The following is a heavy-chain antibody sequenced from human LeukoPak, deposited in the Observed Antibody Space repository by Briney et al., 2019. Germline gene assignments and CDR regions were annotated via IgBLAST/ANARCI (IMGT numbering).Heavy chain of an antibody. CDR2: INWNGGST. Sequence: GGSLRLSCAASGFTFDGMSWVRQAPGKGLEWVSYINWNGGSTDYADSVKGRFTISRDNAKNSLYLQMNSLRAEDTALYYCAREIYDSSGSDYWGQGTLVTVSS. D-gene: IGHD3-22*01. V-gene: IGHV3-20*04. CDR1: GFTFDG. J-gene: IGHJ4*02. CDR3: AREIYDSSGSDY.